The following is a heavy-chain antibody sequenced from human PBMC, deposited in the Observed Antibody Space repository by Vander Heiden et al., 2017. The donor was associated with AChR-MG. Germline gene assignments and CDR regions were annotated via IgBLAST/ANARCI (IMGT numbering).Heavy chain of an antibody. V-gene: IGHV3-30*18. CDR3: AKSQWLLPILDY. Sequence: QVQLVESGGGVVQPGRSLRLSCAASGFTFSSYGMHWVRQAPGKGLEWVAVISYDGSNKYYADSVKGRFTISRDNSKNTLYLQMNSLRAEDTAVYYCAKSQWLLPILDYWGQGTLVTVSS. J-gene: IGHJ4*02. CDR1: GFTFSSYG. CDR2: ISYDGSNK. D-gene: IGHD3-22*01.